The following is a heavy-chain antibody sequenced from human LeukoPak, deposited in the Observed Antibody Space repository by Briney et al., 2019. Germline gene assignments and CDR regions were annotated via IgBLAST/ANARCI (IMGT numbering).Heavy chain of an antibody. CDR3: ARDLRPVGQQLVIDY. D-gene: IGHD6-13*01. J-gene: IGHJ4*02. V-gene: IGHV4-4*07. CDR2: IYTSGST. CDR1: GGSISSYY. Sequence: PSETLSLTCTVSGGSISSYYWSWIRQPAGKGLEWIGRIYTSGSTNYNPSLKSRVTMSVDTSKNQFSLKLSSVTAADTAVHYCARDLRPVGQQLVIDYWGQRTLVTVSS.